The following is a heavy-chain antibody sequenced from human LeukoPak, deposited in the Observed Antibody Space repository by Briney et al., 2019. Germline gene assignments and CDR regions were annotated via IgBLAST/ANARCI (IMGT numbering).Heavy chain of an antibody. V-gene: IGHV3-33*01. CDR1: GFTFSTYG. Sequence: GGSLRLSCAASGFTFSTYGMHWVRQAPGKGLEWVAVIWFDGSIKYYADSVKGRFTISRDNSKNTLYLQMNSLRAEDTAVYYCARAVGPFDIWGQGTLVTVSS. CDR3: ARAVGPFDI. CDR2: IWFDGSIK. D-gene: IGHD3-9*01. J-gene: IGHJ4*02.